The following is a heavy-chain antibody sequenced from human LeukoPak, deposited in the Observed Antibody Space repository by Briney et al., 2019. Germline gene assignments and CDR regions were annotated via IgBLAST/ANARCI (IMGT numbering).Heavy chain of an antibody. D-gene: IGHD6-13*01. CDR1: GGTFSSHG. Sequence: ASVKVSCKASGGTFSSHGISWVRQAPGLGLEWMGRISPSSGITNYAQKFQGRVTMTRDTSISTAYMELNRMRSDDTAVYYCARYDSRWYGDYWGQGTLVTVSS. J-gene: IGHJ4*02. CDR3: ARYDSRWYGDY. CDR2: ISPSSGIT. V-gene: IGHV1-2*02.